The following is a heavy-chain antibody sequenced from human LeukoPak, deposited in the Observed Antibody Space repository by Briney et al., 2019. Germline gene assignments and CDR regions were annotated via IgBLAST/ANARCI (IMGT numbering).Heavy chain of an antibody. Sequence: ASVKVSCKASGYTFTSYYMHWVRQDPGQGLEWMGIINPSGGSTSYAQKFQGRVTMTRDTSTSTVYMELSSLRSEDTAVYYCATDPPRSGSYYAFDIWGQGTMVTVSS. J-gene: IGHJ3*02. D-gene: IGHD1-26*01. CDR1: GYTFTSYY. V-gene: IGHV1-46*01. CDR3: ATDPPRSGSYYAFDI. CDR2: INPSGGST.